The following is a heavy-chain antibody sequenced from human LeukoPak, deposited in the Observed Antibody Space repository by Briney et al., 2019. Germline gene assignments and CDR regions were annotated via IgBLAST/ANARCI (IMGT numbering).Heavy chain of an antibody. D-gene: IGHD3-3*01. CDR3: AREFWSGSPNFDL. V-gene: IGHV3-30*02. CDR2: IRYDGSDK. CDR1: GFTFSNYG. J-gene: IGHJ2*01. Sequence: GGSLRLSCAASGFTFSNYGMQWVRQAPGKGPEWVAFIRYDGSDKYYADSVKGRFAISRDNSKSTLYLQMNSLRAEDTAVYYCAREFWSGSPNFDLWGRGTLVTVSS.